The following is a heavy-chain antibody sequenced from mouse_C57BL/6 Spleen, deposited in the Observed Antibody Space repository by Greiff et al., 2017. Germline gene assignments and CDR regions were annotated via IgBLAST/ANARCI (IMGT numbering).Heavy chain of an antibody. CDR2: IYPGDGDT. CDR3: ATAQATKYYAMDY. Sequence: QVQLQQSGPELVKPGASVKISCKASGYAFSSSWLNWVKQRPGKGLEWIGRIYPGDGDTNYNWKFKGKATLTADKSSSTAYMQLSSLTSEDSAVYFCATAQATKYYAMDYWGQGTSVTVSS. J-gene: IGHJ4*01. D-gene: IGHD3-2*02. V-gene: IGHV1-82*01. CDR1: GYAFSSSW.